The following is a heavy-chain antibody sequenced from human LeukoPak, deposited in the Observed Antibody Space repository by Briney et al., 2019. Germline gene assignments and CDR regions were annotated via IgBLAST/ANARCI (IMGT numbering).Heavy chain of an antibody. CDR3: ARATLRYFDWLSYWYFDL. CDR2: IYYSGST. Sequence: PSETLSLTCTVSGGSISSYYWSWIRQPPGKGLEWIGYIYYSGSTNYNPSLKSRVTISVDTSMNQFSLKLSSVTAADTAVYYCARATLRYFDWLSYWYFDLWGRGTLVTVSS. D-gene: IGHD3-9*01. J-gene: IGHJ2*01. CDR1: GGSISSYY. V-gene: IGHV4-59*01.